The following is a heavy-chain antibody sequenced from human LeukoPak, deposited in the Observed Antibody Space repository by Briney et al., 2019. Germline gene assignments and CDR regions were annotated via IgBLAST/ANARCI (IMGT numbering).Heavy chain of an antibody. V-gene: IGHV3-9*01. J-gene: IGHJ6*03. D-gene: IGHD4-23*01. CDR2: ISWNSGSI. CDR1: GFTFDDYA. Sequence: PGGSLRLSCAASGFTFDDYAMHWVRQAPGKGLEWVSGISWNSGSIGYADSVKGRFTISRDNAKNSLYLQMNSLRAEDTALYYCAKSKVTRWYKESYYYMDVWGKGTTVTVSS. CDR3: AKSKVTRWYKESYYYMDV.